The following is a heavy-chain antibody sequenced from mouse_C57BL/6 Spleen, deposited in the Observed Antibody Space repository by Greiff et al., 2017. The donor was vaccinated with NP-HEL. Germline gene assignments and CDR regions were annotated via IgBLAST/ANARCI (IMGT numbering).Heavy chain of an antibody. J-gene: IGHJ3*01. CDR3: ARSDYYGSSQRFAD. D-gene: IGHD1-1*01. Sequence: QVQLQQPGAELVKPGASVKLSCKASGYTFTSYWMQWVKQRPGQGLEWIGEIDPSDSYTNYNQKFKGKATLTVDTSSSTAYMQLSSLTSEDSAVYYCARSDYYGSSQRFADWGQGTLVTVSA. V-gene: IGHV1-50*01. CDR2: IDPSDSYT. CDR1: GYTFTSYW.